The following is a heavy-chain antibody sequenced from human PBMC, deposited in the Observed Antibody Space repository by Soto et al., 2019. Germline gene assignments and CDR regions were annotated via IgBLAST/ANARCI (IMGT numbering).Heavy chain of an antibody. Sequence: QPGGSLRLSCAASGFTFSSYGMHWIRQAPGKGLEWVAVISYDGSNKYYADSVKGRFTISRDNSKNTLYLQMNSLRAEDTAVYYCAKGIVATRLMVAATLLLPVDYWGQGTLVTVSS. CDR3: AKGIVATRLMVAATLLLPVDY. V-gene: IGHV3-30*18. J-gene: IGHJ4*02. CDR1: GFTFSSYG. D-gene: IGHD2-15*01. CDR2: ISYDGSNK.